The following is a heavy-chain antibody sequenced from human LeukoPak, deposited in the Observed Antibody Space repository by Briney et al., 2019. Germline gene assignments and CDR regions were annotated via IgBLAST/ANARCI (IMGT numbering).Heavy chain of an antibody. Sequence: ASVKVSCKASGYTFTGYYTHWVRQAPGQGLEWMGRINPNSGGTNYAQKFQGRVTMTRDTSISTAYMELSRLRSDDTAVYYCARGYCSGGSCYSLFDYWGQGTLVTVSS. CDR2: INPNSGGT. CDR1: GYTFTGYY. CDR3: ARGYCSGGSCYSLFDY. D-gene: IGHD2-15*01. V-gene: IGHV1-2*06. J-gene: IGHJ4*02.